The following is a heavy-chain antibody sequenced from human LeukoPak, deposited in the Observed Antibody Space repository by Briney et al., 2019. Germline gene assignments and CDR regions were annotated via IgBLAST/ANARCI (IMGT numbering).Heavy chain of an antibody. CDR3: ARGLLRYFDWFGY. CDR2: MNPNSGNT. D-gene: IGHD3-9*01. V-gene: IGHV1-8*02. J-gene: IGHJ4*02. CDR1: GYTFTSYY. Sequence: ASVKVSCKASGYTFTSYYMHWVRQATGQGLEWMGWMNPNSGNTGYAQKFQGRVTMTRNTSISTAYMVLSSLRSEDTAVYYCARGLLRYFDWFGYWGQGTLVTVSS.